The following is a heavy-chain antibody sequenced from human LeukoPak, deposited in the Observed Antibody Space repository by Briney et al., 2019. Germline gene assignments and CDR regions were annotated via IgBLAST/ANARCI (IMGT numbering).Heavy chain of an antibody. J-gene: IGHJ4*02. CDR1: GFTCDAYS. CDR3: AKDIIGVSCTNGVCYVFDY. D-gene: IGHD2-8*01. Sequence: QPGRSLRLSCAGSGFTCDAYSIHWVRQAPLNGLEWVSVFRCFGCSIGYADSVKGRFTISRDNAKNSLYLQMNSLRAEDTALYYCAKDIIGVSCTNGVCYVFDYWGQGTLVTVSS. CDR2: FRCFGCSI. V-gene: IGHV3-9*01.